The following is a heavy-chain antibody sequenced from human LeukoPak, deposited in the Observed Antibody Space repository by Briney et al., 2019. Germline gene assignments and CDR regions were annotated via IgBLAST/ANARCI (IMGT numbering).Heavy chain of an antibody. J-gene: IGHJ6*04. D-gene: IGHD3-10*02. CDR3: AELGISMLGGV. V-gene: IGHV3-66*01. CDR2: MYTLGDR. CDR1: GFSVSTNY. Sequence: GGSLRLSCAGSGFSVSTNYMTWVRQAPGKGLEWVSVMYTLGDRYYADSVKGRFTISRDNSKNTLYLQMNSLRAEDTAVYYCAELGISMLGGVWGKGTTVTISS.